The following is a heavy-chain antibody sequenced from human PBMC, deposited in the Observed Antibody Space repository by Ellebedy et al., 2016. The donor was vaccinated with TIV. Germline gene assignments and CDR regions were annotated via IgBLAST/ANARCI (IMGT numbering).Heavy chain of an antibody. Sequence: GGSLRLACAASGFAFSSYAMHWVRQAPGKGLEWVAAIAYDGSNEFYADSVKGRFTISRDNSKNTLYLQMDSLRAEETAVYYCASDRGNYGGAPYNGMDIWGQGTTVTVSS. CDR1: GFAFSSYA. CDR3: ASDRGNYGGAPYNGMDI. D-gene: IGHD3-10*01. V-gene: IGHV3-30*04. J-gene: IGHJ6*02. CDR2: IAYDGSNE.